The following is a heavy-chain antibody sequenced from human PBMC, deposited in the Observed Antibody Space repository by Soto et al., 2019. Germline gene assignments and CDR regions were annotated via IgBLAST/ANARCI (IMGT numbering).Heavy chain of an antibody. CDR2: INPDTGGT. CDR1: AYTFTAYY. Sequence: QVQLVQSGAEVKEPGAAVKVSCKASAYTFTAYYMHWVRQAPGQGLEWMAWINPDTGGTDNAQKFRGRVTVTRATSMNTTYMELGRLRSDDTAVYYCAREDQSASNGRLYSWGQGSLVTVSS. D-gene: IGHD3-22*01. CDR3: AREDQSASNGRLYS. V-gene: IGHV1-2*02. J-gene: IGHJ4*02.